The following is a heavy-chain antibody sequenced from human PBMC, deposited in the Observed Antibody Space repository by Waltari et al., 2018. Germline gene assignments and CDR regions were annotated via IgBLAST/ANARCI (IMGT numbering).Heavy chain of an antibody. V-gene: IGHV1-69*05. D-gene: IGHD1-1*01. J-gene: IGHJ6*02. Sequence: QVQLVQSGAEAKKPGSSVKVSCKSCGGTFANYAISWVRQAPGQGVEWMGGIIPMFNTSNYAQKFKDRVTITKDESTTTAFMELSGLRFDDTAIYYCARTLPPDNKSWHYYFGMDVWGQGTTVTVSS. CDR2: IIPMFNTS. CDR3: ARTLPPDNKSWHYYFGMDV. CDR1: GGTFANYA.